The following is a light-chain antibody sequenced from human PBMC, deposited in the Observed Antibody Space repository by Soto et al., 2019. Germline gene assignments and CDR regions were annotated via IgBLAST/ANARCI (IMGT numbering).Light chain of an antibody. CDR3: QQSFVSPYT. Sequence: DIPMTPSPSSLSASVTDRGTIPCPASQTVNSYLNWYQQKPGKAPKLLISAASTLQGGVPSRFSASGSGTDFSLTISSLRVEDFGTYYCQQSFVSPYTFGQGTKVDIK. J-gene: IGKJ2*01. CDR2: AAS. V-gene: IGKV1-39*01. CDR1: QTVNSY.